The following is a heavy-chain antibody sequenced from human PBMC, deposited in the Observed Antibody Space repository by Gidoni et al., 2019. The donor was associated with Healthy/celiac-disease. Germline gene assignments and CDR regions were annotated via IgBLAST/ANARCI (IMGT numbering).Heavy chain of an antibody. CDR1: GGSFSGYY. Sequence: QVQLQQWGAGLLQPSETLSLTCAVYGGSFSGYYWSWIRQPPGKGLEWIGEINHSGSTKYNPSLKSRVTISVDTSKNQFSLKLSSVTAADTAVYYCARTGVGPYEILTGLFDYWGQGTLVTVSS. CDR3: ARTGVGPYEILTGLFDY. J-gene: IGHJ4*02. CDR2: INHSGST. V-gene: IGHV4-34*01. D-gene: IGHD3-9*01.